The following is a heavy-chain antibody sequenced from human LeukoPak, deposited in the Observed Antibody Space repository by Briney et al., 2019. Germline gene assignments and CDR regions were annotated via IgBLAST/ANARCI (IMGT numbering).Heavy chain of an antibody. CDR1: GFTFSSYW. D-gene: IGHD5-12*01. CDR3: ARGYSGYADYYYYYMDV. J-gene: IGHJ6*03. CDR2: INSDGGTT. V-gene: IGHV3-74*01. Sequence: PGGSLRLSCGASGFTFSSYWMHWVRQAPGKGLVWVSGINSDGGTTTYADSVKGRFTISRDNAKNSLYLQMNSLRAEDTAVYYCARGYSGYADYYYYYMDVWGKGTTVTVSS.